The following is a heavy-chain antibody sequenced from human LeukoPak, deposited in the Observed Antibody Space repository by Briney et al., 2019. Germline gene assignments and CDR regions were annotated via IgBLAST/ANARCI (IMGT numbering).Heavy chain of an antibody. Sequence: GGSLRLSCAASGFTFSSYAMSWVRQAPGKGLEWVSAISGSGGSTYYADSVKGRFTISRDNSKNTLYLQMNSLRAEDTAVYYCAKDCGPIAAAGILPFLCPSFDYWGQGTLVTVSS. V-gene: IGHV3-23*01. J-gene: IGHJ4*02. CDR3: AKDCGPIAAAGILPFLCPSFDY. D-gene: IGHD6-13*01. CDR1: GFTFSSYA. CDR2: ISGSGGST.